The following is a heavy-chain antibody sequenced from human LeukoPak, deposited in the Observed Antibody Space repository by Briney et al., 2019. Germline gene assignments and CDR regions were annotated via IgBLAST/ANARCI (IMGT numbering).Heavy chain of an antibody. J-gene: IGHJ5*02. CDR3: AKDPDFGVVPSGWFDP. Sequence: GGSLRLSCAASGFTFSSYWMSWVRQAPGKGLEWVANIKQDGSEKYYVDSVKGRFTISRDNAKNSLYLQMNSLRAEDTAVYYCAKDPDFGVVPSGWFDPWGQGTLVTVSS. D-gene: IGHD3-3*01. CDR1: GFTFSSYW. CDR2: IKQDGSEK. V-gene: IGHV3-7*01.